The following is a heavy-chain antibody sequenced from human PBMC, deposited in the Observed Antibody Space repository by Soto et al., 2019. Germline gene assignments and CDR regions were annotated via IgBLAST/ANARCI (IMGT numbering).Heavy chain of an antibody. CDR2: MYDSGST. V-gene: IGHV4-61*08. Sequence: QVKLQESGPGLVKPSETLSLTCTVSGGSVSSGGYYWSWIRQPPGKGLEWIGYMYDSGSTNYNPSLMSRVTISVDTSKNQFSLKLSSVTAADTAVYYCARYWSAFDYWGQGTLVTVSS. CDR3: ARYWSAFDY. J-gene: IGHJ4*02. D-gene: IGHD2-15*01. CDR1: GGSVSSGGYY.